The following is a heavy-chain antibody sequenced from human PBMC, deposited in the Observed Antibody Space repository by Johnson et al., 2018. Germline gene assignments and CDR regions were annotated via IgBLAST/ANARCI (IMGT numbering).Heavy chain of an antibody. CDR3: ARDAIAAAGTGLPYYYYGMDV. J-gene: IGHJ6*02. CDR2: IWYDGSNK. Sequence: VQSGRSLRVSCAASGFIFSDFAMHWVRQAPGKGLEWVAVIWYDGSNKYYADSVTGRFTISRDNSKNTLYLQMNSLRADDTAVYYCARDAIAAAGTGLPYYYYGMDVWGQGTTVTVSS. CDR1: GFIFSDFA. V-gene: IGHV3-33*08. D-gene: IGHD6-13*01.